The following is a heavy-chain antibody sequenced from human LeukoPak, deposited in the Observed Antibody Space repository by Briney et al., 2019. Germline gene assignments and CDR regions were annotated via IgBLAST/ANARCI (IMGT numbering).Heavy chain of an antibody. CDR3: VRDLIDAWGASPPTDY. J-gene: IGHJ4*02. CDR1: GFTFMNYA. Sequence: GGSLRLSCAVSGFTFMNYAMHWVRQAPGTGPQWVAVISCDGRNKYYADSVRGRFTISRDNSNNTLFLHMNSLRAEDTAVYFCVRDLIDAWGASPPTDYWGQGTLVTVSS. CDR2: ISCDGRNK. D-gene: IGHD3-16*01. V-gene: IGHV3-30*04.